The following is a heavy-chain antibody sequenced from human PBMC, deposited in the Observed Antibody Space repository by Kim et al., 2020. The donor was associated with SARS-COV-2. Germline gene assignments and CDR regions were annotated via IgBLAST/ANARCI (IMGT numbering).Heavy chain of an antibody. CDR1: GYSFTSYW. D-gene: IGHD6-13*01. V-gene: IGHV5-51*01. Sequence: GESLKISCKGSGYSFTSYWIGWVRQMPGKGLEWMGIIYPGDSDTRYSPSFQGQVTISADKSISTAYLQWSSLKASDTAMYYCARLSGYSSINWYFDLWGRGTLVTVSS. J-gene: IGHJ2*01. CDR2: IYPGDSDT. CDR3: ARLSGYSSINWYFDL.